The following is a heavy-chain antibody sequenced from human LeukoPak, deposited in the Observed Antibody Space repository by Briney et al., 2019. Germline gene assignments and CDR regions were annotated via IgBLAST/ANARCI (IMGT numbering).Heavy chain of an antibody. J-gene: IGHJ4*02. D-gene: IGHD6-13*01. CDR1: GFTFTSSA. Sequence: ASVKVSCKASGFTFTSSAMQWVRQARGQRLELIGWIVVGSGNTNYAQKFQERVTITRDMSTSTAYMELSSLRSEDTAVYYCAAGFGYSRFDYWGQGTLVTVSS. CDR2: IVVGSGNT. V-gene: IGHV1-58*02. CDR3: AAGFGYSRFDY.